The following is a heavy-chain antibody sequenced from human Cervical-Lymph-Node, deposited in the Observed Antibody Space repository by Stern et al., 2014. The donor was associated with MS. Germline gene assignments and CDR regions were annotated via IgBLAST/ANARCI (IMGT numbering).Heavy chain of an antibody. D-gene: IGHD6-13*01. CDR1: GYSFTSYW. J-gene: IGHJ4*02. Sequence: EVQLVESGAEVKKPGESLKISCKGSGYSFTSYWIAWVRQMPGKGLEWMGITYPGDSDTRYRPSFQGQVTISADKSICPAYLQWSSLKASDTAMYYCARLSSWYEDYWGQGTLVTVSS. CDR3: ARLSSWYEDY. V-gene: IGHV5-51*03. CDR2: TYPGDSDT.